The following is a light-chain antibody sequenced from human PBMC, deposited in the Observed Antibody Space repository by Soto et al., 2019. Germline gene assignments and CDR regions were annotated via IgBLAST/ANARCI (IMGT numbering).Light chain of an antibody. Sequence: DIQMTQSPSSVSASVGDRVTITCRASQDINKWLAWYQQKPGLAPNLVIYTASRLHGGGPSRFSGSASGTDFPLNISSLQAGDVATYYCQQGKSFPLTFGGGTKVEI. J-gene: IGKJ4*01. CDR2: TAS. CDR1: QDINKW. CDR3: QQGKSFPLT. V-gene: IGKV1-12*01.